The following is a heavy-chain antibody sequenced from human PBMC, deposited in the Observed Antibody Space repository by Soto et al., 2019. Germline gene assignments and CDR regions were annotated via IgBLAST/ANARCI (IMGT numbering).Heavy chain of an antibody. CDR2: INPILSMS. Sequence: QVQLVQSGAEVKKPGSSVRVSCKASGDTFTFYSINWVRQAPGLGLEWMGRINPILSMSNYAQRFQGRVTMTAAKSTSTAYMELSSLRSEDMAMYYCASSYGSGYRAFDYWGQGALVTVSS. V-gene: IGHV1-69*02. CDR3: ASSYGSGYRAFDY. J-gene: IGHJ4*02. CDR1: GDTFTFYS. D-gene: IGHD3-10*01.